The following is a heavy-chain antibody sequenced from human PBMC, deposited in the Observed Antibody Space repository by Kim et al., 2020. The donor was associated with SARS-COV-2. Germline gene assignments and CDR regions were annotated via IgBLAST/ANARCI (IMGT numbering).Heavy chain of an antibody. D-gene: IGHD3-10*01. CDR3: ARGRGMSTSGSYYKGIEV. J-gene: IGHJ6*02. Sequence: KGRFTISRDNAKNSVYLQMNSLRADDTAVYYCARGRGMSTSGSYYKGIEVWGQGTMVTVSS. V-gene: IGHV3-48*01.